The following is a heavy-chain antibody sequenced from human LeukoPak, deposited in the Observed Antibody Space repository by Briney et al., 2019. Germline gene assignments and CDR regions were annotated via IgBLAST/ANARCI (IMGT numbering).Heavy chain of an antibody. J-gene: IGHJ4*02. CDR3: ARGGDSSNWYPGYFEY. CDR2: TSYDGSKK. CDR1: GFTFSSYA. D-gene: IGHD6-13*01. Sequence: PGGSLRLSCAASGFTFSSYAMHWVRQAPGKGLEWVAFTSYDGSKKDYVDSVKGRFTISRDNSKKKLYLQMNSLTAEDTAVYYCARGGDSSNWYPGYFEYWGQGALVTVSS. V-gene: IGHV3-30*03.